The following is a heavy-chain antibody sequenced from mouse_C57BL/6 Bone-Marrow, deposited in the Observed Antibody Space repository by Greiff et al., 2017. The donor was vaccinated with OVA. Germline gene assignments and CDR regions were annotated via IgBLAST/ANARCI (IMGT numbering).Heavy chain of an antibody. CDR3: ARGTGFDY. J-gene: IGHJ2*01. Sequence: EVKLQESGPELVRPGVSVKISCKASGYSFPGYSMHWLKQSPGNFLDWIGYIYPKNGVSSYNQNFKGKATLTVDKSSSTAYMELRSLTSEDSAVYYCARGTGFDYWGQGTTLTVSS. CDR1: GYSFPGYS. D-gene: IGHD3-3*01. V-gene: IGHV1-31*01. CDR2: IYPKNGVS.